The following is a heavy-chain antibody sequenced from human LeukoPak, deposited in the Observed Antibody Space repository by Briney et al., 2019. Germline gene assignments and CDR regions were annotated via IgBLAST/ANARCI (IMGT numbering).Heavy chain of an antibody. V-gene: IGHV3-23*01. D-gene: IGHD1-14*01. Sequence: SGGSLRLSCAASGFTFSSYAMSWARQAPGKGLEWVSAISGSGGSTYYADSVKGRFTISRDNAKNSLYLQMNSLRAEDTAVYYCARVGGPNPFWGQGTLVTVSS. CDR2: ISGSGGST. J-gene: IGHJ4*02. CDR3: ARVGGPNPF. CDR1: GFTFSSYA.